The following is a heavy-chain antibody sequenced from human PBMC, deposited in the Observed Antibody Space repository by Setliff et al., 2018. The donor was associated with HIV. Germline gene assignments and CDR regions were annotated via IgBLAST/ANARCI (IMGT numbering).Heavy chain of an antibody. CDR2: ISGSGGNK. CDR1: GFTFSTYA. CDR3: AKDKGQKYADY. V-gene: IGHV3-23*01. J-gene: IGHJ4*02. Sequence: PGGSLRLSCAASGFTFSTYAMSWVRQAPGKGLEWVSGISGSGGNKYYADSVTGRFTISRDDSKNTLYLQMNSLRAEDTAVYYCAKDKGQKYADYWGQGTVVTVSS. D-gene: IGHD3-10*01.